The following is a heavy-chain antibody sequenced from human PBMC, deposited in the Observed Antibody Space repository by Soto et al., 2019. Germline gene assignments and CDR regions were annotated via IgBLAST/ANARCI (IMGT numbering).Heavy chain of an antibody. CDR1: GGSISSYY. V-gene: IGHV4-59*01. J-gene: IGHJ4*02. CDR3: ARVYGSGSYYLFDY. Sequence: SETLSLTCTVSGGSISSYYWSWIRQPPGKGLEWIGYIYYSGSTNYNPSLKSRVTISVDTSKNQFSLKLSSVTAADTAVYYCARVYGSGSYYLFDYWGQGTLVTVSS. CDR2: IYYSGST. D-gene: IGHD3-10*01.